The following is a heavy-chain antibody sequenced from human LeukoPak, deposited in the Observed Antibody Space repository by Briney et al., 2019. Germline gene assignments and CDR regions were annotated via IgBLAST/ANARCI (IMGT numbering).Heavy chain of an antibody. Sequence: GGSLRLSCAASGFTFSSSAMSWVRQAPGKGLEWVSSISGSGGSTYYADSVKGRFTISRDNSKNTLYLQMYSLRADDTAVYYCAKDIGDYGDYGDAFDIWGQGTMVTVSS. D-gene: IGHD4-17*01. CDR3: AKDIGDYGDYGDAFDI. J-gene: IGHJ3*02. V-gene: IGHV3-23*01. CDR1: GFTFSSSA. CDR2: ISGSGGST.